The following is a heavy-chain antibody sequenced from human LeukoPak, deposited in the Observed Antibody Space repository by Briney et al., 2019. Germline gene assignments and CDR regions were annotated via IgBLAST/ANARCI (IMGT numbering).Heavy chain of an antibody. CDR3: ARHESSGY. V-gene: IGHV4-59*08. D-gene: IGHD3-22*01. CDR1: GGSISSYY. CDR2: IYYSGST. J-gene: IGHJ4*02. Sequence: SETLSLTCTVSGGSISSYYWSWVRQPPGKGLEWIGYIYYSGSTNYNPSLKSRVTISVDTSKSSVTAADTAVYYCARHESSGYWGQGTLVTVSS.